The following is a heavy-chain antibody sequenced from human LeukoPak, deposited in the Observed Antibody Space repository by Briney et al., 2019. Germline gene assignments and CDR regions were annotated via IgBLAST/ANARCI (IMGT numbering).Heavy chain of an antibody. CDR1: GGSISSTNLY. J-gene: IGHJ4*02. CDR3: ASLPRYDFWI. D-gene: IGHD3-3*01. CDR2: IYHSGTT. V-gene: IGHV4-39*01. Sequence: SETLSLTCTVSGGSISSTNLYWGWIRQPPGKGLEWIASIYHSGTTYYNPSLKSRVTISVDTSMKQFSLKLSSVTAADTAVYYCASLPRYDFWIWGQGTLVTVSS.